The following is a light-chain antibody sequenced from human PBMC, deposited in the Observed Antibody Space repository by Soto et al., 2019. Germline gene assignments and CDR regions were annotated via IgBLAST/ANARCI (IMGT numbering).Light chain of an antibody. CDR1: ESIGDY. J-gene: IGKJ5*01. CDR2: AAS. V-gene: IGKV3-20*01. Sequence: EIVLTQSPGALSLSPGDRATLSCWASESIGDYLAWYQQRPGQAPRLLIYAASRRASCTPHRFSGSGSERAFTLAISGLEPADFGVYYCQQYVTSPSITFGQGTRLEIK. CDR3: QQYVTSPSIT.